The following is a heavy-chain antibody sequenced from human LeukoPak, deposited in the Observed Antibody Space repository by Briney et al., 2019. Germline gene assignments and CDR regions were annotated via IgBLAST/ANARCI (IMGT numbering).Heavy chain of an antibody. CDR3: AKGDILVVAAATLVDY. V-gene: IGHV3-30*18. Sequence: PGRSLRLSCAASGFTFTKYAMHWVRQAPGKGLEWVAVISYDASETYYADAVKGRFTISRDNSKNTLYLQMNNLKPEDTAIYYCAKGDILVVAAATLVDYWGQGTLVTVSS. J-gene: IGHJ4*02. CDR1: GFTFTKYA. CDR2: ISYDASET. D-gene: IGHD2-15*01.